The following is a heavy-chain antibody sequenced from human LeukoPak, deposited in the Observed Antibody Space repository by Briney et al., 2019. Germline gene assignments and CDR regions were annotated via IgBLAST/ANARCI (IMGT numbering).Heavy chain of an antibody. CDR3: AREYYDFWSGYYFYNWFDP. D-gene: IGHD3-3*01. J-gene: IGHJ5*02. V-gene: IGHV1-69*01. CDR1: GGTFSSYA. CDR2: IIPIFGTA. Sequence: ASVKVSCKASGGTFSSYAISWVRQAPGQGLEWMGGIIPIFGTANYAQKFQGRVTITADESTSTPYMELSSLRSEDTAVYYCAREYYDFWSGYYFYNWFDPWGQGTLVTVSS.